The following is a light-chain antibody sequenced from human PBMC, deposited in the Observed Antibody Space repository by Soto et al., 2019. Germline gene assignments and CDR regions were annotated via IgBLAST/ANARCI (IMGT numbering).Light chain of an antibody. J-gene: IGLJ2*01. CDR2: STN. CDR1: SGSVSTSYY. Sequence: QAVVTQEPSFSVSPGGTVTLTCGLSSGSVSTSYYPSWYQQTPGQAPPTLIYSTNTRSSGVPDRFSGSILGNKAALTVTGAQADDESDYYCVLYMGSGTVVFGGGTKLTVL. CDR3: VLYMGSGTVV. V-gene: IGLV8-61*01.